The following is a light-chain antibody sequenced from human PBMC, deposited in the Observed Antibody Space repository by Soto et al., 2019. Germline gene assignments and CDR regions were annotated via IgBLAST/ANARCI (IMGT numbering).Light chain of an antibody. CDR1: QSIKNY. V-gene: IGKV1-39*01. CDR2: AAS. CDR3: QQSYSTPH. J-gene: IGKJ5*01. Sequence: DIQMTQSPSSLSASVVDRVTITFRASQSIKNYLSWYQQKAGTAPKLLIYAASSLQSGVPSRFSGSGSGTDFTLTITSLQPEDFATYFCQQSYSTPHFGQGTRLEI.